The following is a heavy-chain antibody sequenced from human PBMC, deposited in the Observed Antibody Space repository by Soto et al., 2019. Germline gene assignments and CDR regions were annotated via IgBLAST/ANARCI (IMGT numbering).Heavy chain of an antibody. CDR1: GDSINSHY. Sequence: QVQLQESGPGLLKPSETLSLTCTVSGDSINSHYWNWTRQPPGKGLEWIAYIYYSGSTTHDPSLNSRGSITVDPSTSQFSLTLSSVADANTAVYFCARPPPPNYGMDVWGQGTTVTVSS. CDR2: IYYSGST. J-gene: IGHJ6*02. V-gene: IGHV4-59*08. CDR3: ARPPPPNYGMDV.